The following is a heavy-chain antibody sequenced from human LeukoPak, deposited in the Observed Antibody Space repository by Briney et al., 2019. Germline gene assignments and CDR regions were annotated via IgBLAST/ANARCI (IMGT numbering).Heavy chain of an antibody. D-gene: IGHD1-26*01. CDR1: GGSISSGNYY. V-gene: IGHV4-30-4*08. CDR3: ARTTTPLAY. J-gene: IGHJ4*02. CDR2: IYYSGST. Sequence: SETLSLTCTVSGGSISSGNYYWSWIRQPPGKGLEWIGNIYYSGSTYYNPSLKSRVTISVDTSKNQFSLKLSSVTAADTAVYYCARTTTPLAYCGQGTLVTVSS.